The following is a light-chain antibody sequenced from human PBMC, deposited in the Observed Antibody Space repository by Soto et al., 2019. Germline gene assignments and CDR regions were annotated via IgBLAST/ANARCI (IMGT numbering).Light chain of an antibody. V-gene: IGKV3D-15*01. CDR2: GAS. CDR3: QRSGKWPPYT. CDR1: QSISIN. Sequence: EIVLTQSPGTLSVSPGDRVTLSCRASQSISINLAWYQHKPGQAPRLLIHGASTRATGIPARISGSGSGTEFTLTISSLEPEDFALYYCQRSGKWPPYTFGQGTRLEIK. J-gene: IGKJ2*01.